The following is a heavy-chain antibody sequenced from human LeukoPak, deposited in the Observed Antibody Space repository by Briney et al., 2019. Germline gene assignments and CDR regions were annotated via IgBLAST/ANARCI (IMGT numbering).Heavy chain of an antibody. Sequence: SVKVSCKASGGTFNSYGISWVRQAPGQGLEWMGGIIPIFGTANYAQKVQGRVTITTDESTTTASMELSSLRSEDTAVYYCARGVWFGEFPPFDYWGQGTLVTVSS. D-gene: IGHD3-10*01. CDR1: GGTFNSYG. J-gene: IGHJ4*02. CDR2: IIPIFGTA. V-gene: IGHV1-69*05. CDR3: ARGVWFGEFPPFDY.